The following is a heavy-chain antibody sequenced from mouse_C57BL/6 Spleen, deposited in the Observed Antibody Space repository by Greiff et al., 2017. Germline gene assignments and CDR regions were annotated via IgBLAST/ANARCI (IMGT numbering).Heavy chain of an antibody. CDR2: IHPSDSDT. CDR3: AIGAVVATYWYFDV. V-gene: IGHV1-74*01. J-gene: IGHJ1*03. CDR1: GYTFTSYW. Sequence: VQLQQPGAELVKPGASVKVSCKASGYTFTSYWMHWVKQRPGQGLEWIGRIHPSDSDTNYNQKFKGKATLTVDKSSSTAYMQLSSLPSADSAVYYCAIGAVVATYWYFDVWGTGTTVTVSS. D-gene: IGHD1-1*01.